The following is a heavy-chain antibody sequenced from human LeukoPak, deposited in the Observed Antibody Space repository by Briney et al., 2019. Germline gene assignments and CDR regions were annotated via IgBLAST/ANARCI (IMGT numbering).Heavy chain of an antibody. Sequence: SETLSLTCTVSGGSISSGRDYWSWIRKPAGKGLEWIGRIYTSGSTNYNPSLKSRVTISVDTSKNQFSLKLSSVTAADTAVYYCARVSRGRYSSSFDYWGQGTLVTVSS. D-gene: IGHD5-12*01. J-gene: IGHJ4*02. V-gene: IGHV4-61*02. CDR1: GGSISSGRDY. CDR3: ARVSRGRYSSSFDY. CDR2: IYTSGST.